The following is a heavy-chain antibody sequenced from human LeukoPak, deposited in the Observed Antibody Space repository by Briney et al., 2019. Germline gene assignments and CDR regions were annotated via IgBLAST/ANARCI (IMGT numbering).Heavy chain of an antibody. CDR2: ISKDGTNT. CDR3: ARGGFHESGGYYFSRDWYFDV. D-gene: IGHD3-22*01. CDR1: AFVFNPYS. Sequence: PGGSLRLSCEGSAFVFNPYSMHWVRQAPGKGLQWVAVISKDGTNTFYADSVKGRFSLARDNSKNTVYLRMNSLRPEDTSVYFCARGGFHESGGYYFSRDWYFDVWGRGTLVTVSS. V-gene: IGHV3-30*04. J-gene: IGHJ2*01.